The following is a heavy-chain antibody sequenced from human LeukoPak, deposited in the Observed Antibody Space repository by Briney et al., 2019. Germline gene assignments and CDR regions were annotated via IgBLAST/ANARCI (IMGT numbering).Heavy chain of an antibody. CDR3: ATAHYDFWSGRCYYYYYMDV. J-gene: IGHJ6*03. CDR2: FDPEDGET. Sequence: ASVKVSCKVSGYTLTELSMHWVRQAPGKGLEWMGGFDPEDGETIYAQKFQGRVTMTEDTSTDTAYMEPSSLRSEDTAVYYCATAHYDFWSGRCYYYYYMDVWGKGTTVTVSS. V-gene: IGHV1-24*01. D-gene: IGHD3-3*01. CDR1: GYTLTELS.